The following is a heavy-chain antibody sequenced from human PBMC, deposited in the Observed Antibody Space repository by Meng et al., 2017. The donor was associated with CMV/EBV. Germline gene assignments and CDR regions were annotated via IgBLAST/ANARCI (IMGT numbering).Heavy chain of an antibody. J-gene: IGHJ5*02. CDR2: INSDGSST. CDR3: ARDRLLGWFDP. Sequence: VQPGGSGVGLFPPGGSLSISCAASGFTFSSYWMHWVRQAPGKGLVWVSRINSDGSSTSYADSVKGRFTISRDNAKNTLYLQMNSLRAEDTAVYYCARDRLLGWFDPWGQGTLVTVSS. V-gene: IGHV3-74*01. D-gene: IGHD7-27*01. CDR1: GFTFSSYW.